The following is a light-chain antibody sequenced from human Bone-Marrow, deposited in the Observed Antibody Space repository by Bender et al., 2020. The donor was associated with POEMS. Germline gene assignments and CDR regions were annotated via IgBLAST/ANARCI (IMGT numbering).Light chain of an antibody. CDR3: SSYTTSSTVV. V-gene: IGLV2-14*01. CDR2: HVT. J-gene: IGLJ2*01. CDR1: STDVGAYNA. Sequence: QSALTQPAYVSGSPGQSITVSCTGTSTDVGAYNAVSWFQQHPGKVPQLIIYHVTNRPSGVSDRFSGSKSGHTASLTISGLQAEDEADYYCSSYTTSSTVVFGGGTKLTVV.